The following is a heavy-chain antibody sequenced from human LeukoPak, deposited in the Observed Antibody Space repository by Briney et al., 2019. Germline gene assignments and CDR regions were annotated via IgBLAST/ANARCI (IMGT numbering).Heavy chain of an antibody. J-gene: IGHJ4*02. CDR2: INHSGST. Sequence: PSETLSLTCAVYGGSFSGYYWSWIRQPPGKGLEWIGEINHSGSTNYNPSLKSRVTISVDTSKNQFSLKLSSVTAADTAVYYCARGRSYSMVRDYWGQGTLVTVSS. CDR1: GGSFSGYY. V-gene: IGHV4-34*01. CDR3: ARGRSYSMVRDY. D-gene: IGHD3-10*01.